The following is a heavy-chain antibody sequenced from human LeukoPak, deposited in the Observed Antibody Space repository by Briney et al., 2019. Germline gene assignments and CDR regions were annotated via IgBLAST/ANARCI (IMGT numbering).Heavy chain of an antibody. Sequence: ASVKVSCKASGYTFTTYGIIWVRQAPGQGLERMGWISAYNGYTNYAQNFQGRVTMTTDTSTSTAYMELRSLRSDDTAVYFCARDSSGYYYGYWGQGTLVTVSS. D-gene: IGHD3-22*01. V-gene: IGHV1-18*01. CDR1: GYTFTTYG. J-gene: IGHJ4*02. CDR2: ISAYNGYT. CDR3: ARDSSGYYYGY.